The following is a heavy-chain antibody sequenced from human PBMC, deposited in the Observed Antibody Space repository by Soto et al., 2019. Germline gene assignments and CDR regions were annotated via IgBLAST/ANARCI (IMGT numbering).Heavy chain of an antibody. CDR2: ISYHGSDK. CDR3: AKDHLTTTVTTVGS. Sequence: QVQLVESGGGVVQPGRSLRLSCAASGFTFSNYGMHWVRQAPGKGLEWVAVISYHGSDKYYADSVKGRFTISRDNSKNTHYLQMDSLRAEYTAVYYCAKDHLTTTVTTVGSWGQGTLVTVSS. V-gene: IGHV3-30*18. D-gene: IGHD4-17*01. J-gene: IGHJ5*01. CDR1: GFTFSNYG.